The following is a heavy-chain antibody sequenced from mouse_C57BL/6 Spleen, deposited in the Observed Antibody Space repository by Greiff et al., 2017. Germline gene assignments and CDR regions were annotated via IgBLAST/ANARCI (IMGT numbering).Heavy chain of an antibody. J-gene: IGHJ4*01. CDR2: IDPEDGET. Sequence: VQLQQSGAELVKPGASVKLSCTASGFNIKDYYMHWVKQRPEQGLEWIGRIDPEDGETKYAPKFPGKATITADTSSNTAYLQLSSLTSEDTAVYYCARGYAMDYWGQGTSVTVSS. CDR1: GFNIKDYY. CDR3: ARGYAMDY. V-gene: IGHV14-2*01.